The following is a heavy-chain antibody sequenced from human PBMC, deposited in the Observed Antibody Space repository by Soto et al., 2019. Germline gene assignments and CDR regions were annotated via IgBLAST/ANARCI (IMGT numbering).Heavy chain of an antibody. CDR3: ARSRSGAVADSFDS. Sequence: QVHLVESGGGVVQPGRSLRLSCAASGFTFRRHAVHWVRQAPGKGLEWVAVVSSDGIAKYYLDSVKGRFTSSRDNSKNTAFLQLNSLSSEDTAVYYCARSRSGAVADSFDSWGQGTLVTVS. V-gene: IGHV3-30*04. CDR2: VSSDGIAK. D-gene: IGHD3-10*01. CDR1: GFTFRRHA. J-gene: IGHJ4*02.